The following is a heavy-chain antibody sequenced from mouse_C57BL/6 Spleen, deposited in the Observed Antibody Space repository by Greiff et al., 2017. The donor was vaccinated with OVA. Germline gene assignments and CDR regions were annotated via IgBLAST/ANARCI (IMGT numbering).Heavy chain of an antibody. D-gene: IGHD2-4*01. CDR2: INPGSGGT. J-gene: IGHJ4*01. CDR1: GYAFTNYL. Sequence: QVQLQQSGAELVRPGTSVKVSCKASGYAFTNYLIEWVKQRPGQGLEWIGVINPGSGGTNYNEKFKGKATLTADKSSSTAYMQLSSLTSEDSAVYFCARWEDYDDAMDDWGQGTSVTVST. V-gene: IGHV1-54*01. CDR3: ARWEDYDDAMDD.